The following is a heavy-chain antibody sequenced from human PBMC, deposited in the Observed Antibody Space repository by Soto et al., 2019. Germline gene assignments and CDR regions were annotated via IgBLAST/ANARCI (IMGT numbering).Heavy chain of an antibody. J-gene: IGHJ4*02. Sequence: SETLSLTCAVSGGSISSGGYSWSWIRQPPGKGLEWIGYIYHSGSTYYNPSLKSRVTISVDRSKNQFSLKLSSVTAADTAVYYCASAVAVATIDYWGQGTLVTVSS. D-gene: IGHD6-19*01. CDR2: IYHSGST. V-gene: IGHV4-30-2*01. CDR3: ASAVAVATIDY. CDR1: GGSISSGGYS.